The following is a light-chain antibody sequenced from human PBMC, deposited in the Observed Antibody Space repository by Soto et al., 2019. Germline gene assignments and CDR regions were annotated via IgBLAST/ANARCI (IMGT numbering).Light chain of an antibody. V-gene: IGLV2-14*01. CDR1: SSDVGGYNY. J-gene: IGLJ1*01. CDR3: SSYTSSSTYV. CDR2: DVS. Sequence: QSALTQPASVFGSPGQSITISCTGTSSDVGGYNYVSCYQQHPGKAPKLMIYDVSNRPSGVSNRFSGSKSGNTASLTISGLQAEDEADYYCSSYTSSSTYVFGTGTKVTVL.